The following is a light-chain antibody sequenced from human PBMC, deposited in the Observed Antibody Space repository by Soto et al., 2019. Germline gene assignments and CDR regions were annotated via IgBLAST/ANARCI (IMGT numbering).Light chain of an antibody. V-gene: IGKV1-39*01. CDR1: QSISSY. CDR3: QQSYSTPPIT. CDR2: AAS. Sequence: DIQMTQSPSSLSASVGDRVTITCRARQSISSYVNWYQQKPGKAPKLLIYAASSLQSGVPSRFSGSGSGTDFTLTISSLQPEDFATYYCQQSYSTPPITFGPGTKVDIK. J-gene: IGKJ3*01.